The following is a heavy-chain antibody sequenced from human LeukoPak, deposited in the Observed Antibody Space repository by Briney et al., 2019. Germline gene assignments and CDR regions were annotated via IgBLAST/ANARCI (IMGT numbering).Heavy chain of an antibody. D-gene: IGHD6-13*01. CDR2: IYSDGST. CDR1: GFTVSSKY. Sequence: GGSLRLSCAASGFTVSSKYVTWVRQVPGKGLEWVSVIYSDGSTYYADSVKGRFTISRDNSKNTLYLQMNSLRAEDTAVYYCARDPQSSQQLVSYWGQGTLVTVSS. V-gene: IGHV3-53*01. CDR3: ARDPQSSQQLVSY. J-gene: IGHJ4*02.